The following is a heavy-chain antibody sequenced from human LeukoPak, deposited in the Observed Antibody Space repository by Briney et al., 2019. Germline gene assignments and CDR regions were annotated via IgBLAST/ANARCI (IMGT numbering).Heavy chain of an antibody. CDR2: INHSGST. Sequence: PSETLSLTCAVYGGSFSGYYWSWIRQPPGKGLEWIGEINHSGSTNYNPSLKSRVTISVDTSKNQFSLKLSSVTAADTAVYYCARDRRGDYGPYYYYGMDVWGQGTTVTVSS. CDR1: GGSFSGYY. D-gene: IGHD4-17*01. V-gene: IGHV4-34*01. CDR3: ARDRRGDYGPYYYYGMDV. J-gene: IGHJ6*02.